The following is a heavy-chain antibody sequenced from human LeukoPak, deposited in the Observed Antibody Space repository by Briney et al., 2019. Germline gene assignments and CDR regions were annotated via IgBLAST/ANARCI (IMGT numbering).Heavy chain of an antibody. CDR2: LYYSDIT. D-gene: IGHD2-21*01. V-gene: IGHV4-59*01. CDR3: ARADIAFCGGECFYPEYFHQ. J-gene: IGHJ1*01. CDR1: GYSIYSYY. Sequence: SETLSLTCTVSGYSIYSYYFVWIRQPPGRGLECIGSLYYSDITTYNPSLKSRVTISADTSKNQISLNLTSVTAADTALYYCARADIAFCGGECFYPEYFHQWGQGTLVTVSS.